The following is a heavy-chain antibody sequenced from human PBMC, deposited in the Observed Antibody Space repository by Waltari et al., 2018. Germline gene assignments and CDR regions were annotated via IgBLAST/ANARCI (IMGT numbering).Heavy chain of an antibody. CDR3: ARSREGVPAADYYYYGMDV. D-gene: IGHD2-2*01. CDR1: GFTFSSYD. V-gene: IGHV3-13*01. J-gene: IGHJ6*02. CDR2: IGTAGDT. Sequence: EVQLVESGGGLVQPGGSLRLSCAASGFTFSSYDMHWVRQATGKGLEGGSAIGTAGDTYYPGSVKGRFTISRENAKNSLYLQMNSLRAGDTAVYYCARSREGVPAADYYYYGMDVWGQGTTVTVSS.